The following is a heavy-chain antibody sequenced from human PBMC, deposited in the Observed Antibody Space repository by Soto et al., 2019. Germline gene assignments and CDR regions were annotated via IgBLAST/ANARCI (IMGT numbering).Heavy chain of an antibody. D-gene: IGHD2-15*01. CDR3: ARATPGYPGRAFQI. V-gene: IGHV4-39*02. Sequence: SETLSLTCTVSEGSINWSPDYWGWLRQPPGKEPQWIASVHYTASTTYYNPSLKSRVTISVDTSKNQFSLNLRSVTAADTAIYYCARATPGYPGRAFQIWGQGKMVTVSS. CDR1: EGSINWSPDY. J-gene: IGHJ3*02. CDR2: VHYTAST.